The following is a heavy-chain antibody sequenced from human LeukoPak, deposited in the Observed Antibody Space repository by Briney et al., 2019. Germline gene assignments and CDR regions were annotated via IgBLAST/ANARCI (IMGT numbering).Heavy chain of an antibody. CDR1: GGSISSHY. V-gene: IGHV4-59*11. D-gene: IGHD2-2*01. CDR2: IYYSGST. J-gene: IGHJ6*03. Sequence: SETLSLTCAVSGGSISSHYWSWIRQPPGKGLEWDGYIYYSGSTNYNPSLKSRVTISVDTSKNQFSLKLSSVTAADTAVYYCARERASIVVVPAAEVYYYYYMDVWGKGTTVTVSS. CDR3: ARERASIVVVPAAEVYYYYYMDV.